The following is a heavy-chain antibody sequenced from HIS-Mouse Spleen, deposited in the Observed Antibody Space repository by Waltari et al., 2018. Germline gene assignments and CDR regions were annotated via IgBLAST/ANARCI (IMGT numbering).Heavy chain of an antibody. J-gene: IGHJ2*01. CDR3: AREIPYSSSWYDWYFDL. D-gene: IGHD6-13*01. V-gene: IGHV4-39*07. CDR1: GGSISSSSYY. CDR2: IHCSGSP. Sequence: QLQLQESGPGLVKPSETLSLTCTVSGGSISSSSYYWGWIRQPPGKGLEWIGSIHCSGSPHYNPALKSRVTRSVDTSKNQFSLKLSSVTAADTAVYYCAREIPYSSSWYDWYFDLWGRGTLVTVSS.